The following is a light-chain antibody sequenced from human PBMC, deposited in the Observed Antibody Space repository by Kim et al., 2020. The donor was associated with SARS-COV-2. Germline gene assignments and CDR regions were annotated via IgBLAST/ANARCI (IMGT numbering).Light chain of an antibody. Sequence: EIVLTQSPGTLSLSPGERATISCRASQSVTSSYLAWYQHKPGQAPRLLIYGASSRATGIPDRFSGSGSGTDFTLTISRLEPEDFAVYYCQHYNGSATWTFGQGTKVDIK. J-gene: IGKJ1*01. CDR2: GAS. CDR3: QHYNGSATWT. V-gene: IGKV3-20*01. CDR1: QSVTSSY.